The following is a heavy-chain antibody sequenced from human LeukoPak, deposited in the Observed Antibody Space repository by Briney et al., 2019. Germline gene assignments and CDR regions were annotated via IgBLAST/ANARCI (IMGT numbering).Heavy chain of an antibody. Sequence: GGSLRLSCAASGFTFSSYSMNWVRQAPGKGLEWVSSISSSSSYIYYADSVKGRFTISRDNAKNSLYLQMNSLRAEDTAVYYCARVGMATISIFRGYYFDYWGQGTLVTVSS. CDR1: GFTFSSYS. D-gene: IGHD5-24*01. V-gene: IGHV3-21*01. CDR2: ISSSSSYI. CDR3: ARVGMATISIFRGYYFDY. J-gene: IGHJ4*02.